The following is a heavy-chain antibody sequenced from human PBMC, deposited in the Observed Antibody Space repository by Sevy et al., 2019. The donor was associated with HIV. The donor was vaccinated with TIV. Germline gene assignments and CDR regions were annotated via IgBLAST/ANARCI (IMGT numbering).Heavy chain of an antibody. J-gene: IGHJ6*02. D-gene: IGHD2-2*02. CDR3: ARDDIVVVPAAISDYYYGMDV. CDR2: MNPNSGNT. Sequence: ASVKVSCKASGYTFTSYDINWVRQATGQGLEWMGWMNPNSGNTGYAQKFQGRVTITRNTSISTAYMELSSLRSEDTAVYYCARDDIVVVPAAISDYYYGMDVWGQGTTVTVSS. CDR1: GYTFTSYD. V-gene: IGHV1-8*01.